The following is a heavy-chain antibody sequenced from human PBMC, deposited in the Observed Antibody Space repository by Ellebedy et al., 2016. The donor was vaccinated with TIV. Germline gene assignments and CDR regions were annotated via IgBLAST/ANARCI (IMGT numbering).Heavy chain of an antibody. D-gene: IGHD1-26*01. J-gene: IGHJ6*03. CDR3: ARDGGGSYTNYYYYMDV. CDR1: GFTFSSYS. Sequence: GESLKISCAASGFTFSSYSMNWVRQTPGKGLEWVAVVSSDGSAEYYADSVKGRFTISRDNARNSLHLQMNGLRAEDTAVYFCARDGGGSYTNYYYYMDVWGKGTTVTVAS. CDR2: VSSDGSAE. V-gene: IGHV3-30*12.